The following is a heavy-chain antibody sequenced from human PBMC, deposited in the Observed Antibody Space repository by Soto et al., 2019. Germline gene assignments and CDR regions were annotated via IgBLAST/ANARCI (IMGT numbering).Heavy chain of an antibody. D-gene: IGHD4-17*01. J-gene: IGHJ1*01. CDR3: AREEGPYGDYGPEYFHH. CDR2: ISSSSIYK. Sequence: PGGSLRLSCAASGFTFSSYSMNWVRQAPGKGLEWVSSISSSSIYKYYADSLKGRFTISRDNAKNSLYLQMNSLRAEDTALYYCAREEGPYGDYGPEYFHHWGQGTLVTVSS. CDR1: GFTFSSYS. V-gene: IGHV3-21*01.